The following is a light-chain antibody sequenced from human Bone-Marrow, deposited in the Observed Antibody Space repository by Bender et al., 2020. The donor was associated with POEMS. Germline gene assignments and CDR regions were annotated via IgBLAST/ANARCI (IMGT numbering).Light chain of an antibody. CDR1: NSNIGTNA. CDR3: EAWDAGLSGGV. V-gene: IGLV1-44*01. Sequence: QSVLTQPPSASGTPGQRVTISCSGSNSNIGTNAVNWYQQFPGPAPQLRIYSDNQRPSGVPDRFYAFKSGTSASLAIRGLQSEDEAEYYCEAWDAGLSGGVFGGGNKLTV. J-gene: IGLJ3*02. CDR2: SDN.